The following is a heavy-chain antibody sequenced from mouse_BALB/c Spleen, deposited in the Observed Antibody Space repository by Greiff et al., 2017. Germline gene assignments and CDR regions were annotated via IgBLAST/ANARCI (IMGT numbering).Heavy chain of an antibody. D-gene: IGHD1-2*01. J-gene: IGHJ3*01. Sequence: QVQLQQPGAELVKPGASVKLSCKASGYTFTSYWMHWVKQRPGQGLEWIGEINPSNGRTNYNDKFKSKATLTVDKSSSTAYMQLSSLTSEDSAVYYYERSSLRLGFAYWGQGTLVTVSA. CDR3: ERSSLRLGFAY. V-gene: IGHV1S81*02. CDR1: GYTFTSYW. CDR2: INPSNGRT.